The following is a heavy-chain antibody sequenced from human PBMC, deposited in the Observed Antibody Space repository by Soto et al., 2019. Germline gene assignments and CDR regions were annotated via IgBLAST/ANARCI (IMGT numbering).Heavy chain of an antibody. V-gene: IGHV3-74*01. D-gene: IGHD1-20*01. CDR2: INTDGTYT. CDR1: GLSFRNYW. CDR3: AGFGYDWNGWD. Sequence: EMQLVESGGGLVQPGGSLRLSCVASGLSFRNYWVHWVRQAPGKGLEWVSRINTDGTYTSNADPVKGRFTISRDNAKNTLYLQMNSLRVDETAVYFCAGFGYDWNGWDWGPGTLVTGSS. J-gene: IGHJ4*02.